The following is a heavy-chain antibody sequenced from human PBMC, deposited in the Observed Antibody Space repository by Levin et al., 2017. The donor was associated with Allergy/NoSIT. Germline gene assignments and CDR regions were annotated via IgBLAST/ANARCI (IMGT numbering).Heavy chain of an antibody. V-gene: IGHV4-34*01. Sequence: ETLSLTCGVYGGSFTSFYWSWIRQPPGKGLEWIGEINHSGTTKYSPSLKSRVTMSVDTSENQISLRLSSVTASDPAAYYCVGAFASAGTDSMYFYYYGVDVWGQGTTVTVSS. CDR1: GGSFTSFY. CDR3: VGAFASAGTDSMYFYYYGVDV. CDR2: INHSGTT. J-gene: IGHJ6*02. D-gene: IGHD6-13*01.